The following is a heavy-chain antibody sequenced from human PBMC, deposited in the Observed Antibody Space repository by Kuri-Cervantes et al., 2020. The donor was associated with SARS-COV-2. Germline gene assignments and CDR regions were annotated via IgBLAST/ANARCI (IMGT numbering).Heavy chain of an antibody. D-gene: IGHD6-19*01. CDR2: IYYSGST. V-gene: IGHV4-61*01. Sequence: SETLSLTCTVSGGFVSSGSYYWSWIRQPPGKGLEWIGYIYYSGSTNYNPSLKSRVTISVDTSKNQFSLKLSSVTAADTAVYYCARQGSSGWYLGYWGQGTLVTVSS. J-gene: IGHJ4*02. CDR1: GGFVSSGSYY. CDR3: ARQGSSGWYLGY.